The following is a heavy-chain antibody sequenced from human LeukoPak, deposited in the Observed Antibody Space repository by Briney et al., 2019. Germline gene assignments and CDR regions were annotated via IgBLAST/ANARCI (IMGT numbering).Heavy chain of an antibody. Sequence: GGSLRLSCAASGFTLSSYAMSWVRQAPGKGLEWVSDISGSGASTYYADSVKGRFTISRENSKNTLYLQMNSLRAEDTAVYYCAKKYNTGLDPWGQGTLVTVSS. CDR2: ISGSGAST. CDR3: AKKYNTGLDP. J-gene: IGHJ5*02. CDR1: GFTLSSYA. D-gene: IGHD1-14*01. V-gene: IGHV3-23*01.